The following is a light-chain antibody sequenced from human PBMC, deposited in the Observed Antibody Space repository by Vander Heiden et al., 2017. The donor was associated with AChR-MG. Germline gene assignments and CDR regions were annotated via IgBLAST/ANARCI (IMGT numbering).Light chain of an antibody. CDR3: QAWDSSSNWV. CDR1: RLGIKC. V-gene: IGLV3-1*01. J-gene: IGLJ3*02. CDR2: HND. Sequence: SYALTQPPSVSGSPGQPASITCSGARLGIKCASWYPQNPGQSPVPVINHNDKRPPAIPARFSGSSSGNTATLTISGTQSLEEADYFCQAWDSSSNWVFGGGTKLTGL.